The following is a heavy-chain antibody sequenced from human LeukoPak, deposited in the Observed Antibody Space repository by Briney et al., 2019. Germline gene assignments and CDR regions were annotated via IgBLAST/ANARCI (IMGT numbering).Heavy chain of an antibody. CDR3: ATRIGNFNN. CDR2: INHSGST. D-gene: IGHD1-7*01. CDR1: GGSFSDYY. V-gene: IGHV4-34*01. Sequence: SETLSLTCAVYGGSFSDYYWSWIRQPPGKGLEWIGEINHSGSTNYNPSLKSRVTISVDKSKNQFSLKLSSVTAADTAVYYCATRIGNFNNWGQGTLVTVSS. J-gene: IGHJ4*02.